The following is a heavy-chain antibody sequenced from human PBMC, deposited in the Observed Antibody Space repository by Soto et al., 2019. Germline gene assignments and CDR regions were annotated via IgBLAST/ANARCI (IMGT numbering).Heavy chain of an antibody. J-gene: IGHJ6*02. CDR3: SCDYVNYYYYGMDV. D-gene: IGHD4-17*01. CDR2: ISYDGSNK. V-gene: IGHV3-30*03. CDR1: GFTFSSYG. Sequence: PGGSLRLSCAASGFTFSSYGMHWVRQAPGKGLEWVAVISYDGSNKYYADSVKGRFTISRDNSKNTLYLQMNSLRAEDTAVYYCSCDYVNYYYYGMDVWGQGTTVTVSS.